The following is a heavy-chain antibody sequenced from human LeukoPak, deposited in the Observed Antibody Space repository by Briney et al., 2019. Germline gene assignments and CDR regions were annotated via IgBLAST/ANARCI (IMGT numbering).Heavy chain of an antibody. CDR3: ARGYSYDY. J-gene: IGHJ4*02. CDR2: IRSSSSTI. CDR1: GFTFSSYS. V-gene: IGHV3-48*02. D-gene: IGHD5-18*01. Sequence: GGSLRLSCVASGFTFSSYSMNWVRQAPGKGLEWVSYIRSSSSTIYYADSVEGRFTISRDNAKNSLYLQMNSLRDEDTAVYFCARGYSYDYWGQGTLVTVSS.